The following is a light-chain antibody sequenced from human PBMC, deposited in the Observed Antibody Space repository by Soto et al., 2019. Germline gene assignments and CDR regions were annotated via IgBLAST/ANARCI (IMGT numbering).Light chain of an antibody. CDR1: QSVSSGY. V-gene: IGKV3-20*01. J-gene: IGKJ1*01. CDR2: GSS. CDR3: QQYGSSPWT. Sequence: EIVLTQSPGPLALSPGERATLSCRASQSVSSGYLAWYQQKPGQAPRLLIHGSSSRATGIADRFSGSGYGTDFTLTILRLEPEDFAVYYCQQYGSSPWTFGQGTKVESK.